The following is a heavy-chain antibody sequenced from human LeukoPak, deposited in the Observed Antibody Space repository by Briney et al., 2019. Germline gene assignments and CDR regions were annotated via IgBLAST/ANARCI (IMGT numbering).Heavy chain of an antibody. Sequence: PSETLSLTCTVSGGSISSYYWCWIRQPPRKGLEWIGYIYYSGSTNYNPSLKIGVTISLDPPKTQFPLKLGSLTAAAPPVYYCAGDLAGTAGGFDPWGQGTLVAVSS. CDR3: AGDLAGTAGGFDP. V-gene: IGHV4-59*01. J-gene: IGHJ5*02. CDR2: IYYSGST. CDR1: GGSISSYY. D-gene: IGHD2-21*01.